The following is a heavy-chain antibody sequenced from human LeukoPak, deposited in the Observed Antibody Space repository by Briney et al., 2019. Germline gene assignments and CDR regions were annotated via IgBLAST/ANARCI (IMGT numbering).Heavy chain of an antibody. CDR1: GYTFTGYY. Sequence: GASVKVSCKASGYTFTGYYMHWVRQAPGQGLEWMGIINPSGGSTSYAQKFQGRVTMTRDMSTSTVYMELSSLRVEDTAVYYCATRRFGELTYWGQGTLVTVSS. CDR3: ATRRFGELTY. D-gene: IGHD3-10*01. V-gene: IGHV1-46*01. CDR2: INPSGGST. J-gene: IGHJ4*02.